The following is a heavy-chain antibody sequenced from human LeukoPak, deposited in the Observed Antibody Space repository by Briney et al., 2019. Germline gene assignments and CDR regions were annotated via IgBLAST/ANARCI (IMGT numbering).Heavy chain of an antibody. CDR3: AKLDVRDGYGDAFDI. D-gene: IGHD5-24*01. J-gene: IGHJ3*02. Sequence: GGSLRLSCAASGFTFSSYSMNWVRQAPGKGLEWVSSISSSSSYIYYADSVKGRFTISRDNSKNTLYLQMNSLRAEDTAVYYSAKLDVRDGYGDAFDIWGQGTMVTVSS. CDR1: GFTFSSYS. CDR2: ISSSSSYI. V-gene: IGHV3-21*01.